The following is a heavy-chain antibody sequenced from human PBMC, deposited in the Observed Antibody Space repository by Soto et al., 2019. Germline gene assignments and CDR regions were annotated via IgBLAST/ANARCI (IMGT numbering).Heavy chain of an antibody. J-gene: IGHJ2*01. V-gene: IGHV1-69*06. CDR2: IIPIFGTA. Sequence: QMQLVQSGAEVKKTGSSVKVSCKGSGNTFTYVYLHWVRQAPGQGLEWMGGIIPIFGTANYAQKFQGRVTITADTSANTVYLELSSLRSEDTAVYYCASTKYDSSAYYYWYLGLWGRGTLVTVSS. D-gene: IGHD3-22*01. CDR3: ASTKYDSSAYYYWYLGL. CDR1: GNTFTYVY.